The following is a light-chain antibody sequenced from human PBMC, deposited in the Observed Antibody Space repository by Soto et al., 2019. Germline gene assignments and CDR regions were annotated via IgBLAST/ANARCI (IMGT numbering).Light chain of an antibody. Sequence: NFMLTQPHSVSESPGKTVIISCTRSSGSIASNYVQWYQQRPGSSPTTVIYEDNQRPSGVPDRFSVSIDSSSNSASLTISGLETEDEADYYCQSYDATNQVFGGGTKVTVL. J-gene: IGLJ3*02. V-gene: IGLV6-57*01. CDR1: SGSIASNY. CDR3: QSYDATNQV. CDR2: EDN.